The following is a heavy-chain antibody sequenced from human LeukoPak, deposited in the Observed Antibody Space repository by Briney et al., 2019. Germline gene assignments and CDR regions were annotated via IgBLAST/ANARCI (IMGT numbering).Heavy chain of an antibody. CDR2: IYYGGSP. V-gene: IGHV4-39*01. CDR1: GDSISSSTYY. D-gene: IGHD2-15*01. J-gene: IGHJ4*02. CDR3: ARGGTKTDY. Sequence: PSETLSLTCSGSGDSISSSTYYWGWIRQPPGKGLEWIGTIYYGGSPYYNPSLRSRVTISVDTSKNQFSLKLSSVTAADTAVYYCARGGTKTDYWGQGTLVTVSS.